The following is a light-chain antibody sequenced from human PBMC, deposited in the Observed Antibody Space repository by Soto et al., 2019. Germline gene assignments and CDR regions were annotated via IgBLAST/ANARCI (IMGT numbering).Light chain of an antibody. CDR1: QSVSSN. Sequence: EIVMTQSPATLSVSPGERATLSCRASQSVSSNLAWYQQKPGQAPRLLIYGASTRATGIPARFSGNEPGTEFTLTISSLQSEDFAVYYCQQYNNWPITFGQGTRLEIK. V-gene: IGKV3-15*01. CDR2: GAS. CDR3: QQYNNWPIT. J-gene: IGKJ5*01.